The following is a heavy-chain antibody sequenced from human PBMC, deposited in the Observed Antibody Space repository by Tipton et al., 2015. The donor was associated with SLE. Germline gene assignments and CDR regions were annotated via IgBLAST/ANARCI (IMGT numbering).Heavy chain of an antibody. V-gene: IGHV4-38-2*01. J-gene: IGHJ3*02. CDR2: IYHSGST. Sequence: LRLSCAVSGYSISSGYYWGWIRQPPGKGLEWIGSIYHSGSTYYNPSLKSRVTISVDTSKNQFSLKLSSVTAADTAVYYCARLGSYCGGDCSDAFDIWGQGTMVTVSS. D-gene: IGHD2-21*02. CDR1: GYSISSGYY. CDR3: ARLGSYCGGDCSDAFDI.